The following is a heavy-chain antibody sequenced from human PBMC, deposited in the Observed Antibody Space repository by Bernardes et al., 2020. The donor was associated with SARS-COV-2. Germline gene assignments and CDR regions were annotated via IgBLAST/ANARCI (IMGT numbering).Heavy chain of an antibody. Sequence: GGSLRLSCAASGFSFSSYAMSWVRQAPGKGLEWVSAISGSGGSTYYADSVKGRFTISRDNSKNTLHLQMNSLRAEDTAVYYCAKATTHPTSYMTEFDYWGQGTLVTVSS. D-gene: IGHD1-1*01. CDR3: AKATTHPTSYMTEFDY. J-gene: IGHJ4*02. CDR2: ISGSGGST. V-gene: IGHV3-23*01. CDR1: GFSFSSYA.